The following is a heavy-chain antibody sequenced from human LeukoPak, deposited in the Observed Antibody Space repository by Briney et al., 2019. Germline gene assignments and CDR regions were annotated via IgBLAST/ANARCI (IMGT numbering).Heavy chain of an antibody. D-gene: IGHD3-22*01. CDR3: VRGKLVYYYDNSGYFDS. CDR2: IRIPTGAL. J-gene: IGHJ4*02. V-gene: IGHV3-48*01. Sequence: GGSLRLSCAASGFSFSSYTMNWVRQAPGKGLEWLSYIRIPTGALYYADSVKGRFTISRDNAKNSLYLQMNNLRAEDTAVYYCVRGKLVYYYDNSGYFDSWGRGTLVPVSS. CDR1: GFSFSSYT.